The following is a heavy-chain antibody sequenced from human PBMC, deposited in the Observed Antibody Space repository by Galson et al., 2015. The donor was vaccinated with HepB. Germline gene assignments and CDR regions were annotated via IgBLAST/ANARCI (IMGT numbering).Heavy chain of an antibody. Sequence: QSGAEVKKPGESLKISCKGSGYSFTSYWIGWVRQMPGKGLEWMGIIYPGDSDTRYGPSFQGQVTISADKSISTAYLQWSSLKASDTAMYYCARHGRGWGTSTADYYYYGMDVWGQGTTVTVSS. D-gene: IGHD3-16*01. J-gene: IGHJ6*02. CDR1: GYSFTSYW. CDR3: ARHGRGWGTSTADYYYYGMDV. CDR2: IYPGDSDT. V-gene: IGHV5-51*01.